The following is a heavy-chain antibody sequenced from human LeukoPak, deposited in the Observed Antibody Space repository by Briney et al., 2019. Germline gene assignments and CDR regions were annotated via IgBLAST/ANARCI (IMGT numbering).Heavy chain of an antibody. V-gene: IGHV3-48*01. Sequence: GGSLRLSCAASGFTFSNYIMNWVRQAPGKGLEWISYISSGSTTIHYAESVKGRFTISRDNAKDSLYLQMNSLRGEDTAVYYCARVGFRGSYYFDYWGQGTPVTVPS. CDR1: GFTFSNYI. CDR3: ARVGFRGSYYFDY. CDR2: ISSGSTTI. D-gene: IGHD3-10*01. J-gene: IGHJ4*02.